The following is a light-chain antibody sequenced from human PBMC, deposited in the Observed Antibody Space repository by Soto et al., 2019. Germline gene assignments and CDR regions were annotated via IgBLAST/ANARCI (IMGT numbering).Light chain of an antibody. CDR1: SSNIGTNT. CDR3: AAWDVSLVV. V-gene: IGLV1-44*01. CDR2: SDN. Sequence: QSVLTQPPSASGTPGQRVTISCSGSSSNIGTNTVIWYQQLPGAAPKLLIYSDNQRPSGVPHRFSGSTSGTSASLAISGLQSEDEADYYCAAWDVSLVVFGGGTKLTVL. J-gene: IGLJ2*01.